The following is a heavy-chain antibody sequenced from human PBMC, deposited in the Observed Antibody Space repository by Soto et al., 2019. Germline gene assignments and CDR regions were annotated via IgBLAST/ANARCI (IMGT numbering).Heavy chain of an antibody. Sequence: ASVKVSCKASGYTFTSYGISWVRQAPGQGLEWMGWISAYNGNTNYAQKLQGRVTMTTDTSTSTAYMELRSLRSDDTAVYYCARDLPTSLWYYDFWWAYYGMDVWRQGTTVTVSS. V-gene: IGHV1-18*04. D-gene: IGHD3-3*01. J-gene: IGHJ6*02. CDR1: GYTFTSYG. CDR2: ISAYNGNT. CDR3: ARDLPTSLWYYDFWWAYYGMDV.